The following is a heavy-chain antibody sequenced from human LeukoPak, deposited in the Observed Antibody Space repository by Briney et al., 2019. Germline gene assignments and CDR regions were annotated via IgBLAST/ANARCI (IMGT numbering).Heavy chain of an antibody. D-gene: IGHD1-26*01. CDR2: ISNHNVNT. Sequence: ASVKVSCKASGYTFTSYGISWVRQAPGQGLEWMGWISNHNVNTNSAQKFQGRVTITKDTSTSTAYMDLQSLRSDDTAIYYCARHGNAMTHSEYFDYWGQGTLITVSS. CDR3: ARHGNAMTHSEYFDY. CDR1: GYTFTSYG. J-gene: IGHJ4*02. V-gene: IGHV1-18*01.